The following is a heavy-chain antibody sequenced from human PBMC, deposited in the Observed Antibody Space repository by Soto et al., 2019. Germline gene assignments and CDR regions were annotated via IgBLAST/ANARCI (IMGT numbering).Heavy chain of an antibody. CDR3: ATRAAISFDY. Sequence: ASVKVSCKASGYTFTSYGISWVRQAPGKGLEWMGGFDPEDGETIYAQKFQGRVTMTEDTSTDTAYMELSSLRSEDTAVYYCATRAAISFDYWGQGTLVTVSS. D-gene: IGHD5-18*01. CDR2: FDPEDGET. CDR1: GYTFTSYG. V-gene: IGHV1-24*01. J-gene: IGHJ4*02.